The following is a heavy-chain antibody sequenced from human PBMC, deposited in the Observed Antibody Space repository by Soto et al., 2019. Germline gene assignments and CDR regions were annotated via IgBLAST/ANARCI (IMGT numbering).Heavy chain of an antibody. J-gene: IGHJ5*02. CDR2: INHSGST. D-gene: IGHD3-10*01. CDR1: GGSFSGYY. Sequence: SETLSLTCAVYGGSFSGYYWSWIRQPPGKGLEWIGEINHSGSTNYNPSLKSRVTISVDTSKNQFSLKLSSVTAADTAVYYCARMYYYGSGSYARPFDPWGQGTLVTVSA. V-gene: IGHV4-34*01. CDR3: ARMYYYGSGSYARPFDP.